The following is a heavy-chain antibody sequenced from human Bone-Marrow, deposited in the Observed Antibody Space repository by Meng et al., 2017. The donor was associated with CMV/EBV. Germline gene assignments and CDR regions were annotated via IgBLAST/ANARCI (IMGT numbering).Heavy chain of an antibody. J-gene: IGHJ4*02. CDR3: ARDFGGYCSSGSCL. Sequence: QLVQHEAEDEKPGASVTVSFKASGYTFTGFYINWVRQYPGQGLEWTGWINPYSGRTKYAQKFQGMVTMTRETSISTAYMELSRLRSDEPAVYYCARDFGGYCSSGSCLWGQGTLVTVSS. CDR2: INPYSGRT. V-gene: IGHV1-2*02. D-gene: IGHD2-15*01. CDR1: GYTFTGFY.